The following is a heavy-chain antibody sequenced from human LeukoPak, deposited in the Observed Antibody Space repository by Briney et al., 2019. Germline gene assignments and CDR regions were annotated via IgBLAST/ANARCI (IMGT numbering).Heavy chain of an antibody. CDR2: TYYRSTWYN. Sequence: SSETLSLTCTVSGVSISSCYWNWIRQSPSRGLEWLGRTYYRSTWYNDYAVSVRGRITVNPDTSKNQFSLHLNSVTPEDTAVYYCARRLTQYDCFDPWGQGILVTVSS. CDR1: GVSISSCY. CDR3: ARRLTQYDCFDP. D-gene: IGHD2-2*01. V-gene: IGHV6-1*01. J-gene: IGHJ5*02.